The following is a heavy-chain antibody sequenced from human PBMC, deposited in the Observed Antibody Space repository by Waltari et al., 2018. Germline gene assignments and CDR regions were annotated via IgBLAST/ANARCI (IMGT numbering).Heavy chain of an antibody. CDR3: ARDRRVIVIPNYYYYMDV. V-gene: IGHV4-4*07. D-gene: IGHD3-16*02. J-gene: IGHJ6*03. CDR1: GGSISSYY. CDR2: ISTSGST. Sequence: QVQLQESGPGLVKPSETLSLTCTVSGGSISSYYWSWIRQPAGKGLEWIGRISTSGSTNYNPSLKSRVTMSVDTSKNQFSLKLSSVTAADTAVYYCARDRRVIVIPNYYYYMDVWGKGTTVTVSS.